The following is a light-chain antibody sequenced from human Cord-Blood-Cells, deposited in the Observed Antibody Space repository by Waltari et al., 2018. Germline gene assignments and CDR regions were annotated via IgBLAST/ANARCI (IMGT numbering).Light chain of an antibody. CDR2: GVS. CDR1: RRDVGGYNY. V-gene: IGLV2-8*01. J-gene: IGLJ2*01. Sequence: QSALTQPPSASGSPGQSVTISCTGTRRDVGGYNYVSWYQQHPGKAPKRMSYGVSKRPSRISERCSGCKSGNTASLTVSELQAEDEADYYCSSYAGSSNLVVGGGTKLTVL. CDR3: SSYAGSSNLV.